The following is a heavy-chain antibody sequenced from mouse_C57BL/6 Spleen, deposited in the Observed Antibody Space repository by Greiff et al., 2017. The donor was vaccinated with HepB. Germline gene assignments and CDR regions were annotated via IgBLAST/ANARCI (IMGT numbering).Heavy chain of an antibody. V-gene: IGHV5-17*01. CDR1: GFTFSDYG. CDR2: ISSGSSTI. Sequence: EVKLVESGGGLVKPGGSLKLSCAASGFTFSDYGMHWVRQAPEKGLEWVAYISSGSSTIYYADTVKGRFTISRDNAKNTLFLQMNSLRSEDTAMYYCARLYYGSSVFDYWGQGTTLTVSS. CDR3: ARLYYGSSVFDY. D-gene: IGHD1-1*01. J-gene: IGHJ2*01.